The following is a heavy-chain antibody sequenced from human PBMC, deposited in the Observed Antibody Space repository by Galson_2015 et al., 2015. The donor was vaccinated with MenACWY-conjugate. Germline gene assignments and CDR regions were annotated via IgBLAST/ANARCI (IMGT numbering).Heavy chain of an antibody. Sequence: SLRLSCAASGFTFSTYWMTWVRQAPGKGLEWVANIMPDGSETYYVDSVKGRFTISRDNAKNSLYLQMNSLRVEDTAVYYCARNLDRPSLLGYWGQGTLVTVSS. J-gene: IGHJ4*02. CDR3: ARNLDRPSLLGY. CDR2: IMPDGSET. CDR1: GFTFSTYW. V-gene: IGHV3-7*01. D-gene: IGHD3-16*01.